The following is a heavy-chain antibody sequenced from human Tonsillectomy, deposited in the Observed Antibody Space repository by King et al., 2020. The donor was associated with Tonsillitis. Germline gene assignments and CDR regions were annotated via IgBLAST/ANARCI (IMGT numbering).Heavy chain of an antibody. J-gene: IGHJ2*01. CDR1: GFTFSSYA. CDR2: ISGSGGST. CDR3: AKGYSRDYGGDPTLFQHNRYFDL. V-gene: IGHV3-23*04. D-gene: IGHD2-21*02. Sequence: VQLVESGGGLVQPGGSLRLSCAASGFTFSSYAMSWVRQAPGKGLEWVSIISGSGGSTYYADSVKGRCTISRDNSNNTLYLQMNSLRADDTAVYYCAKGYSRDYGGDPTLFQHNRYFDLWGRGTLVTV.